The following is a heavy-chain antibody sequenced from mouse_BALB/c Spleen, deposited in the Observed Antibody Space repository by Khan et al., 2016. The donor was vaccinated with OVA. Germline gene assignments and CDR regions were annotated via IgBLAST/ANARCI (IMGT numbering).Heavy chain of an antibody. V-gene: IGHV1-7*01. CDR1: GYTFTSYW. Sequence: QVQLQQSGAELAKPGASVKMSCKASGYTFTSYWMHWIKQRPGKGLEWIGYINPTSGYTDYNQKFKDKATLTADKSSSTAYRQLSSLTSDDSSVYYCARDRIDYWGQGTALTVSS. CDR2: INPTSGYT. CDR3: ARDRIDY. J-gene: IGHJ2*01.